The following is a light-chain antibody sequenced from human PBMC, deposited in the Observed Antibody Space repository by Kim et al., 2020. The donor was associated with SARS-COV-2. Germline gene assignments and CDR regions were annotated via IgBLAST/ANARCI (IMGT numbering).Light chain of an antibody. CDR3: QTWDTGNQV. CDR1: SGHSGKD. CDR2: LKSDGSH. J-gene: IGLJ3*02. V-gene: IGLV4-69*01. Sequence: APVNRTTPPSSGHSGKDIGWHQQQQEKGPGDLMKLKSDGSHSKGDGIPDRFSGSSSGAERYLTISSLQSEDEADYYCQTWDTGNQVFGGGTQLTVL.